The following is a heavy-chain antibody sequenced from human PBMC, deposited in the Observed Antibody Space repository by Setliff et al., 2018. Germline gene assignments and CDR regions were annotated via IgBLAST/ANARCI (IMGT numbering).Heavy chain of an antibody. V-gene: IGHV4-4*07. CDR1: GGSIGSYH. CDR2: IFDSGKS. D-gene: IGHD3-3*01. Sequence: PSETLSLTCTVSGGSIGSYHWSWIRQPAGKGLEWIGRIFDSGKSNYNPSLESRVTMSVDTSKNRFSLRLTSMSAADMAADYCARGITGNYNFWSGYYNYYYYMDVWGRGTTVTVSS. J-gene: IGHJ6*03. CDR3: ARGITGNYNFWSGYYNYYYYMDV.